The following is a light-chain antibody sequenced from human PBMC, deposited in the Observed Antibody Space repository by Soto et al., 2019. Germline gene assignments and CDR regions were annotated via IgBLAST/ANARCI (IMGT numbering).Light chain of an antibody. CDR3: GAWDSSLSGVL. Sequence: QSVLTQPPSVSAAPGQQVTISCSGETSNIGNNYVSWYQQLPGTAPKLLIYDTNNRPSGIPDRFSGPKSGTSATLGITGLQTGDEAVYYCGAWDSSLSGVLFGGGTKLTVL. J-gene: IGLJ2*01. CDR2: DTN. V-gene: IGLV1-51*01. CDR1: TSNIGNNY.